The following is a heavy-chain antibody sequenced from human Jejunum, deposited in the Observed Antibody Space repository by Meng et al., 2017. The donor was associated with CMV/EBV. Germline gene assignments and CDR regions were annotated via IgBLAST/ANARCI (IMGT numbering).Heavy chain of an antibody. D-gene: IGHD2-2*01. CDR1: GFTFSGYW. J-gene: IGHJ4*02. Sequence: SGFTFSGYWMGWVRQAPGKGLEWVANMNQDGSGICYVDSLKGRFTISRDNAKNSLYLQMNSLRTEDTAVYYCARRRMPAAANYFDCWGQGTPVTVSS. V-gene: IGHV3-7*01. CDR3: ARRRMPAAANYFDC. CDR2: MNQDGSGI.